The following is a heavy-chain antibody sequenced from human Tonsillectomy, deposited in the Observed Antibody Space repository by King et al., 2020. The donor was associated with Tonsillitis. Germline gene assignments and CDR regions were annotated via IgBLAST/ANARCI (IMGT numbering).Heavy chain of an antibody. CDR1: GFTFDGYA. D-gene: IGHD1-1*01. CDR2: ITGDGGTT. V-gene: IGHV3-43*02. Sequence: VQLVESGGGVVQPGGSLRLSCAASGFTFDGYAMHWVRQAPGKGLEWGSVITGDGGTTSYADFLKGRFTISRDKGNNSLYLQMNRLRTEDTTLYYCAKGVRINNCYNCLDPWGQGTLVTVSS. CDR3: AKGVRINNCYNCLDP. J-gene: IGHJ5*02.